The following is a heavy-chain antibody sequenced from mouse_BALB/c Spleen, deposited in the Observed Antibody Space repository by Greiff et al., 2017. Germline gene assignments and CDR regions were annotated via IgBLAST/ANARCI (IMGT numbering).Heavy chain of an antibody. D-gene: IGHD4-1*01. CDR3: ARLGRRYFDV. CDR2: ISYSGST. V-gene: IGHV3-2*02. J-gene: IGHJ1*01. CDR1: GYSITSDYA. Sequence: DVQLQESGPGLVKPSQSLSLTCTVTGYSITSDYAWNWIRQFPGNKLEWMGYISYSGSTSYNPSLKSRISITRDTSKNQFFLQLNSVTTEDTATYYCARLGRRYFDVWGAGTTVTVSS.